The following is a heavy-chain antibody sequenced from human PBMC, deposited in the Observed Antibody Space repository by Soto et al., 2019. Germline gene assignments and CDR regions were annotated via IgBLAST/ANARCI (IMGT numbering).Heavy chain of an antibody. CDR3: ARRGSSWPFDY. D-gene: IGHD6-13*01. CDR2: IYYSGST. Sequence: PSETLSLTCTVSGGSISSSSYYWGWIRQPPGKGLEYIGSIYYSGSTYYNPSLKSRVTISVDTSKNQFSLKLSSVTAADTAVYYCARRGSSWPFDYWGQGTLVTVSS. CDR1: GGSISSSSYY. V-gene: IGHV4-39*01. J-gene: IGHJ4*02.